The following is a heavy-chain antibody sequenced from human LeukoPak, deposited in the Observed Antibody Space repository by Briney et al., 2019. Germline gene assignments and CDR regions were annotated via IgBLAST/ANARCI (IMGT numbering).Heavy chain of an antibody. CDR3: ATESKAYYDILTGYLLGAFDI. Sequence: ASVKVSCKASGYTFTSYYMHWVRQAPGQGLEWMGWINPNSGGTNYAQKFQGRVTMTRDTSISTAYMELSRLRSDDTAVYYCATESKAYYDILTGYLLGAFDIWGQGTMVTISS. J-gene: IGHJ3*02. D-gene: IGHD3-9*01. CDR1: GYTFTSYY. V-gene: IGHV1-2*02. CDR2: INPNSGGT.